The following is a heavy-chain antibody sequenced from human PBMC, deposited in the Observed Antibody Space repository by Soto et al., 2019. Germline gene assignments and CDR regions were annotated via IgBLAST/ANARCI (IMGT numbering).Heavy chain of an antibody. D-gene: IGHD5-12*01. CDR1: GFTFSSYG. CDR3: ARDLVATTSKTISLTTGAVY. CDR2: IWYDGSNK. Sequence: GGSLRLSCAASGFTFSSYGMHWVRQAPGKGLEWVAVIWYDGSNKYYADSVKGRFTISRDNSKNTLYLQMNSLRAEDTAVYYCARDLVATTSKTISLTTGAVYWGQGTLVTVSS. V-gene: IGHV3-33*01. J-gene: IGHJ4*02.